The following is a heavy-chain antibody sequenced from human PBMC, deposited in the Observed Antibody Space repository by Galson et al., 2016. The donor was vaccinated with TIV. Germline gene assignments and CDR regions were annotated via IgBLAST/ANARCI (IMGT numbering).Heavy chain of an antibody. CDR2: ISVSGGRT. J-gene: IGHJ4*02. Sequence: SLRLSCAASGFTFSSYAMSWVRQAPGKGLEWVSAISVSGGRTYYADSVKGRFTISRDNSKNTLYLQMDGLRAEDTAVYYCARGGGYGDVYFDFWGQGSLVTVSS. CDR1: GFTFSSYA. CDR3: ARGGGYGDVYFDF. D-gene: IGHD4-17*01. V-gene: IGHV3-23*01.